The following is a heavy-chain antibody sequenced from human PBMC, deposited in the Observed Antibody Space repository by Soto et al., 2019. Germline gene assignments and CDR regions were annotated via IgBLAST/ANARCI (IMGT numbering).Heavy chain of an antibody. CDR2: IYWDDDN. D-gene: IGHD4-17*01. J-gene: IGHJ4*02. Sequence: QITLKESGPTLVKPTQTLTLTCTFSGFSLTTSGVAVGWIRQPLGKALEWLALIYWDDDNRYSPSLKRRLTITKDTSKNLVVLTVTNVDPVDSGTYFCAHIALPATVYGDRIFNYWGQGTLVIVSS. V-gene: IGHV2-5*02. CDR3: AHIALPATVYGDRIFNY. CDR1: GFSLTTSGVA.